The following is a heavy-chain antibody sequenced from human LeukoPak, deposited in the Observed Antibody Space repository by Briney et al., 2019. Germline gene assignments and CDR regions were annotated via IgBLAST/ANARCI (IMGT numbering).Heavy chain of an antibody. J-gene: IGHJ3*02. CDR3: ATRDDVCYYRAPDAFDI. CDR1: GYTLTELS. V-gene: IGHV1-24*01. CDR2: FDPEDGET. Sequence: ASVKVSCKVSGYTLTELSMHWVRQAPGKGLEWMGGFDPEDGETIYAQKFQGRVTMTEDTSTDTAYMELSSLRSEDTAVYYCATRDDVCYYRAPDAFDIWGQGTMVTVSS. D-gene: IGHD3-22*01.